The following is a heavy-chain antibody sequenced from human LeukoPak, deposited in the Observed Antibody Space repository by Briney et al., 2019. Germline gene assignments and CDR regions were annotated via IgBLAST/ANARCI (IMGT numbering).Heavy chain of an antibody. Sequence: SETLSLTCAVYGGSFSGYYWSWIRQPPGKGLEWIGEINHSGSTNYNPSLKSRVTISVDTSKNQFSLKLSSGTAADTAVYYCARPYGDYEEYFDYWGQGTLVTVSS. CDR3: ARPYGDYEEYFDY. D-gene: IGHD4-17*01. CDR1: GGSFSGYY. CDR2: INHSGST. J-gene: IGHJ4*02. V-gene: IGHV4-34*01.